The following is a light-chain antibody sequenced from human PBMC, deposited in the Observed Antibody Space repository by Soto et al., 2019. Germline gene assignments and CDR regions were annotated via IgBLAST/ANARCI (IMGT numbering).Light chain of an antibody. CDR2: EVT. J-gene: IGLJ2*01. CDR3: SSYTSSHTVL. CDR1: SSAIGIYDR. Sequence: QSVLTQPPSVSGSPGQSVTISCTGTSSAIGIYDRVSWYQQTPGTAPKLMIYEVTNRPSGVPDRFSGSKSGTTASLTISGLQAEDEAGYYCSSYTSSHTVLFGGGTKVTVL. V-gene: IGLV2-18*02.